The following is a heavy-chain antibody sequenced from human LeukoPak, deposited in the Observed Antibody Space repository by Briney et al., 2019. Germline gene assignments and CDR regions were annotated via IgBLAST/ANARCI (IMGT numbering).Heavy chain of an antibody. D-gene: IGHD3-16*01. CDR1: RYTFTGYY. J-gene: IGHJ4*02. Sequence: ASVKVSCKASRYTFTGYYMHWVRQAPGQGLEWMGWINPNSGGTNYAQKFQGRVTMIRDTSISTAYMELSRLSSDDTAVYYCARDLGGAVPGADYWGQGTLVTVSS. CDR2: INPNSGGT. CDR3: ARDLGGAVPGADY. V-gene: IGHV1-2*02.